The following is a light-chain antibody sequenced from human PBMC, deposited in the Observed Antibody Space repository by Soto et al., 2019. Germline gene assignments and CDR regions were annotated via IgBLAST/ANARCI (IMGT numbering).Light chain of an antibody. CDR2: GAS. J-gene: IGKJ1*01. Sequence: EIVMTQSPATLSVSPGERATLSCRASQSVSSNLAWYQQKPGQAPRLLIYGASTRATGIPARFSGSGSGAEFPLTISSLQSEDFAVYYCQHYNNWPPTWTFGHGTKVDIK. V-gene: IGKV3-15*01. CDR1: QSVSSN. CDR3: QHYNNWPPTWT.